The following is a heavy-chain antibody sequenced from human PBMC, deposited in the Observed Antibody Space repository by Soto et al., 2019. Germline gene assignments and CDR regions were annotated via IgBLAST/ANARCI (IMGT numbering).Heavy chain of an antibody. CDR2: IYYSGST. CDR3: ASVWSSIAVRPFDY. J-gene: IGHJ4*02. CDR1: GGSISSYY. V-gene: IGHV4-59*08. Sequence: SETLSLTCAVSGGSISSYYWSWIRQPPGKGLEWIGYIYYSGSTNYNPSLKSRVTISVDTSKNQFSLKLSSVTAADTAVYYCASVWSSIAVRPFDYWGKGTLVTVSS. D-gene: IGHD6-6*01.